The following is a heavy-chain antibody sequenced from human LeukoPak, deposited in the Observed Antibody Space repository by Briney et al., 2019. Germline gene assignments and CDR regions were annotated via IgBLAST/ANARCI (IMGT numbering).Heavy chain of an antibody. CDR3: ATSYDMGWLIGY. V-gene: IGHV3-7*03. J-gene: IGHJ4*02. D-gene: IGHD3/OR15-3a*01. CDR1: GFTFGDTW. Sequence: PTGGSLGLSCAASGFTFGDTWMNWVRQVPGQGLEWVANIKQDGSEKFYVASVKGRFTNSRDNGKSSLYLQMNSLRAEDTALYYCATSYDMGWLIGYWGQGTLVTVSS. CDR2: IKQDGSEK.